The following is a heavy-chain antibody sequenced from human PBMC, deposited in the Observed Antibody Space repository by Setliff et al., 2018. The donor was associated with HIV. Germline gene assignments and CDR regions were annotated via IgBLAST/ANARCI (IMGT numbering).Heavy chain of an antibody. Sequence: SETLSLTCTVSGGSISNYYWSWLRQPPGKGLEWIGYISYTGSTNYNPSLKSRVTISVDTSKNQFSLKLRSVTAADTAVYYCASSRSLFGEEYFHHWGQGTLVTVSS. CDR2: ISYTGST. V-gene: IGHV4-59*08. J-gene: IGHJ1*01. CDR3: ASSRSLFGEEYFHH. D-gene: IGHD3-10*02. CDR1: GGSISNYY.